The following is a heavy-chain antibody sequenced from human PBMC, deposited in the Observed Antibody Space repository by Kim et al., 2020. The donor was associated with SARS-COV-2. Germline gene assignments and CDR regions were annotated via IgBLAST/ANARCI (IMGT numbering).Heavy chain of an antibody. V-gene: IGHV3-30-3*01. CDR2: ISYDGSNK. Sequence: GGSLRLSCAASGFTFSSYAMHWVRQAPGKGLEWVALISYDGSNKYYADSVKGRFTISRDNSKNTLYLQMNSLRAEDTAVYYCASIITMVRGTADVWGQGTTVTVSS. J-gene: IGHJ6*02. CDR1: GFTFSSYA. D-gene: IGHD3-10*01. CDR3: ASIITMVRGTADV.